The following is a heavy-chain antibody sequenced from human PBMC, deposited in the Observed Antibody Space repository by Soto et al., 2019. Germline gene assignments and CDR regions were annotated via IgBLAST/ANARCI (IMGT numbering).Heavy chain of an antibody. V-gene: IGHV1-69*13. CDR1: GGTFSSYA. CDR2: IIPIFGTA. Sequence: SVKVSCKASGGTFSSYAISWVRQAPGQGLEWMGGIIPIFGTANYAQKFQGRVTITADESTSTAYMELSSLRSEDTVVYYCARDRAQTWIQLWLRYWGQGTLVTVSS. J-gene: IGHJ4*02. D-gene: IGHD5-18*01. CDR3: ARDRAQTWIQLWLRY.